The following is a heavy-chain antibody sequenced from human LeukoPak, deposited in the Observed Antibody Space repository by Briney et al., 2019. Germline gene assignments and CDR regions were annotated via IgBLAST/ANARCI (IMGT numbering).Heavy chain of an antibody. J-gene: IGHJ4*02. D-gene: IGHD5-18*01. CDR1: GGSINSDD. Sequence: PSETLSLTCAVSGGSINSDDWSWIRRPPGKGLEWIGHIHHSGRSNYNPSLVSRVTLSVDMSRNQFSLRLSSVTAADTAVYYCARGAWLPQYWGQGTLVTVSS. V-gene: IGHV4-59*08. CDR2: IHHSGRS. CDR3: ARGAWLPQY.